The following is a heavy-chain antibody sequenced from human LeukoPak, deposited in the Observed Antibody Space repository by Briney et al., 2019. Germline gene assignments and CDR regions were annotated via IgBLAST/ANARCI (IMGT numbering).Heavy chain of an antibody. CDR2: IYSSGAT. J-gene: IGHJ4*02. V-gene: IGHV4-59*01. D-gene: IGHD1-7*01. CDR3: ARTYNWNYPFDY. Sequence: SETLSLTCTVSGGSISGYYWSWIRQPPGKGLEWIGYIYSSGATNYNPSLNSRVTISVDTSKNQFSLKLSSVTAADTAVYYCARTYNWNYPFDYWGQGTLVTVSS. CDR1: GGSISGYY.